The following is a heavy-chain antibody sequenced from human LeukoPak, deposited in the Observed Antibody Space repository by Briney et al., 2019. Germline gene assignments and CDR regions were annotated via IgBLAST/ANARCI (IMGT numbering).Heavy chain of an antibody. Sequence: SVKVSCKASGGTFSSYAISWVRQAPGQGLEWMGRIIPILGIANYAQKFQGRVTITTDESTSTAYMELSSLRSEDTAVYYCASIAARRYYFDYWGQGTLVTVSS. J-gene: IGHJ4*02. CDR2: IIPILGIA. CDR1: GGTFSSYA. CDR3: ASIAARRYYFDY. V-gene: IGHV1-69*04. D-gene: IGHD6-6*01.